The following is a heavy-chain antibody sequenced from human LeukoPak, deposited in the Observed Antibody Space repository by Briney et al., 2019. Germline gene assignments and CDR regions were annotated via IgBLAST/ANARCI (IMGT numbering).Heavy chain of an antibody. CDR1: GFTFSNYA. Sequence: GGSLRLTCAASGFTFSNYAMSWVCQAPGKGLEWVSAISGSGGSTYYADSVKGRFTISRDNSKNTLYLQMNSLRAEDTAVYYCARRAGAYSHPYDYWGQGTLVTVSS. J-gene: IGHJ4*02. V-gene: IGHV3-23*01. CDR2: ISGSGGST. D-gene: IGHD4/OR15-4a*01. CDR3: ARRAGAYSHPYDY.